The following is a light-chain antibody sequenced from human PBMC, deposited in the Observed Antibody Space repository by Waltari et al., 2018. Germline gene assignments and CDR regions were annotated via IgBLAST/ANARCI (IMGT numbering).Light chain of an antibody. V-gene: IGLV2-23*02. CDR1: SSDVGNYNL. J-gene: IGLJ2*01. CDR2: EVS. CDR3: CSYAGSGSSVV. Sequence: QSALTQPASVSGSPGQSITISCTGTSSDVGNYNLVSWYQQHPGKAPKLIIYEVSQRPSGDSNRCSGCKSGTTASLTISGLQAEDEADFYCCSYAGSGSSVVFGGGTKLTVL.